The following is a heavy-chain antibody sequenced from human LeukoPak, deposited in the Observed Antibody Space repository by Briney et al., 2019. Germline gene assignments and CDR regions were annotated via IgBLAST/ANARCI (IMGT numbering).Heavy chain of an antibody. D-gene: IGHD2-2*01. CDR1: GGSISSGSYY. CDR3: ASCSSTSCYADYYYYMDV. J-gene: IGHJ6*03. CDR2: IYTSGST. Sequence: SETLSLTCTVSGGSISSGSYYWSWIRQPAGEGLEWIGRIYTSGSTNYNPSLKSRVTISVDTSKNQFSLKLSSVTAADTAVYYCASCSSTSCYADYYYYMDVWGKGTTVTISS. V-gene: IGHV4-61*02.